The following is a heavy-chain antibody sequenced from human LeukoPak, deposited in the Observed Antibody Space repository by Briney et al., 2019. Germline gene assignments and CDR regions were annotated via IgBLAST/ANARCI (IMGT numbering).Heavy chain of an antibody. V-gene: IGHV3-33*05. J-gene: IGHJ1*01. Sequence: PGGSLRLSCAACGFSFSTYGMFWVRQARGKGREGVGVISYDGSNQYYADSVKGRFTISRDNSKNTLYLQMDSLRAEDTAVYYCAKGDFWNGLGEYFLYWGQGILVTVSS. CDR2: ISYDGSNQ. CDR1: GFSFSTYG. D-gene: IGHD3-3*01. CDR3: AKGDFWNGLGEYFLY.